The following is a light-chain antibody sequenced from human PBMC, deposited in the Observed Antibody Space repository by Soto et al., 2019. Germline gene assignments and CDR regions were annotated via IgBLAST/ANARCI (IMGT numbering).Light chain of an antibody. V-gene: IGKV1D-12*01. Sequence: DIQMTQSPSSVAASVGDRVTITWRASQGISSWLGWYQQKPGKAPKLLIYAASSLQSGVPSRFSGSGSGTDFTLTISSLQPEDFATYYCQQANSFRPNFGQGTRLEIK. CDR1: QGISSW. J-gene: IGKJ5*01. CDR2: AAS. CDR3: QQANSFRPN.